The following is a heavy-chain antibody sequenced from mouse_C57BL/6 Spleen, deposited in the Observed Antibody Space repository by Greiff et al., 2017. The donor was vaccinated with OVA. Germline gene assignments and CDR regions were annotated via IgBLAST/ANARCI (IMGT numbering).Heavy chain of an antibody. CDR1: GFTFSSYA. J-gene: IGHJ4*01. CDR2: ISSGGDYI. D-gene: IGHD2-1*01. CDR3: TRDGGNYKGAMDY. Sequence: EVQRVESGEGLVKPGGSLKLSCAASGFTFSSYAMSWVRQTPEKRLEWVAYISSGGDYIYYADTVTGRFTISRDNARNTLYLQMSSLKSEDTAMYYCTRDGGNYKGAMDYWGQGTSVTVSS. V-gene: IGHV5-9-1*02.